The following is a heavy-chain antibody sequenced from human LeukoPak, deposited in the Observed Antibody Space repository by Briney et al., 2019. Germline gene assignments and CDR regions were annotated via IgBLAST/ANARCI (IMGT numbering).Heavy chain of an antibody. CDR2: ISAYNGNT. Sequence: GASVKVSCKASGYTFTSYGISWVRQAPGQGLEWMGWISAYNGNTNYALKLQGRVTMTTDTSTSTAYMELRSLRSDDTAVYYCARDLFDLGYCSSTSCYTPFDYWGQGTLVTVSS. D-gene: IGHD2-2*02. CDR3: ARDLFDLGYCSSTSCYTPFDY. V-gene: IGHV1-18*01. J-gene: IGHJ4*02. CDR1: GYTFTSYG.